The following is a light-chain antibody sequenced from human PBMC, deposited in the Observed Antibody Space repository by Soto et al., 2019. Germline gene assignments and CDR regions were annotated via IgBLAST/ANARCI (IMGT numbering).Light chain of an antibody. J-gene: IGKJ4*01. V-gene: IGKV1-5*03. CDR3: QQYNVYST. CDR1: QGISSW. CDR2: KAS. Sequence: DIQLTQSPSSVSASVGDRVTITCRASQGISSWLAWYQQKPGKAPKVLIYKASNLESGVPSRFSGSGSETEFTLTISSLQPDDFATYYCQQYNVYSTFGGGTKVEIK.